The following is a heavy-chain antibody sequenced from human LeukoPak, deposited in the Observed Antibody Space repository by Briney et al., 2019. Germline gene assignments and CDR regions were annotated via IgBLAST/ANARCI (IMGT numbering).Heavy chain of an antibody. D-gene: IGHD1-7*01. Sequence: GGALRLSCAASGFTFSDHYRDWVRQAPGRGGEGVGGIRNKANSYTTEYAASVKGRFTISRDDSKNSLYLQMTSLNTDDTAVYYCSRAGLRTTPYYFDYWGQGTLVTVSS. CDR2: IRNKANSYTT. CDR3: SRAGLRTTPYYFDY. V-gene: IGHV3-72*01. CDR1: GFTFSDHY. J-gene: IGHJ4*02.